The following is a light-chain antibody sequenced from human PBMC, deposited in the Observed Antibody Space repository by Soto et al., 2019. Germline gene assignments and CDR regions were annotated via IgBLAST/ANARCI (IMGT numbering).Light chain of an antibody. V-gene: IGKV1-39*01. J-gene: IGKJ1*01. Sequence: DIQMTQSPSSLSASVGDRVTITCRASQSISSYLNWYQQKPGKAPKLLIYAASSLPGGVPSRFSGSGSGTDFTLTISSLQPEDFATYYCQQSYSTFWTFGQGTKVDIK. CDR3: QQSYSTFWT. CDR1: QSISSY. CDR2: AAS.